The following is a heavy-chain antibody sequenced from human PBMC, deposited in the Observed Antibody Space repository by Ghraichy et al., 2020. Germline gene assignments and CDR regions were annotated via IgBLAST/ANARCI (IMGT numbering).Heavy chain of an antibody. CDR2: INSDGSST. J-gene: IGHJ3*02. D-gene: IGHD4-17*01. Sequence: LSLTCAASGFTFSSYWMHWFRQAPGKGLVWVSRINSDGSSTSYADSVKGRFTISRDNAKNTRYLQMNSLRAEDTAVYYCARRYYGPDACEIWGQGTMVTVGS. V-gene: IGHV3-74*01. CDR3: ARRYYGPDACEI. CDR1: GFTFSSYW.